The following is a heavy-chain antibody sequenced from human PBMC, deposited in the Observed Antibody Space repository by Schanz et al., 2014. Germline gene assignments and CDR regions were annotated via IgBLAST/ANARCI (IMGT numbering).Heavy chain of an antibody. V-gene: IGHV3-30*19. D-gene: IGHD6-13*01. CDR2: ISYDGSHK. J-gene: IGHJ6*02. CDR1: GFIFSTFG. CDR3: ARDRQQLVGRIGYYYGMDV. Sequence: QVYLVQSGGGVVQPGRSLRLSCAASGFIFSTFGMQWVRQAPGKGLEWVAVISYDGSHKDYADSVKGRFTISRDNSKNTLYLQMNSLRAEDTAVYYCARDRQQLVGRIGYYYGMDVWGQGTTVTVSS.